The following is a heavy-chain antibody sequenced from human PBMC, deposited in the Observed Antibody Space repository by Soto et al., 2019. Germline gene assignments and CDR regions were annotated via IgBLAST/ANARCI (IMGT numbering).Heavy chain of an antibody. V-gene: IGHV4-4*02. CDR3: ARCGYTSGWYSAGGDF. D-gene: IGHD6-19*01. Sequence: QVQLQESGPGLVKPSGTLSLTCAVSGGSISSNNWWSWVRQPPGKGLEWIGEIYHSGSTNYNPSLKSRVTISVDKFKNQFSLQLNSVTAADTAVYYCARCGYTSGWYSAGGDFWGQGTLVTVSS. J-gene: IGHJ4*02. CDR2: IYHSGST. CDR1: GGSISSNNW.